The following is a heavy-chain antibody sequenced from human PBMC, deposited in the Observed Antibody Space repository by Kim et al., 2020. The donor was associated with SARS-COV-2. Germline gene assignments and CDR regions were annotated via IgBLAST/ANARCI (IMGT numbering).Heavy chain of an antibody. CDR2: ISSSSSYI. CDR1: GFTFSSYS. V-gene: IGHV3-21*01. CDR3: ARDGYSGYDSGGGY. Sequence: GGSLRLSCAASGFTFSSYSMNWVRQAPGKGLEWVSSISSSSSYIYYADSVKGRFTISRDNAKNSLYLQMNSLRAEDTAVYYCARDGYSGYDSGGGYWGQGTLVTVSS. J-gene: IGHJ4*02. D-gene: IGHD5-12*01.